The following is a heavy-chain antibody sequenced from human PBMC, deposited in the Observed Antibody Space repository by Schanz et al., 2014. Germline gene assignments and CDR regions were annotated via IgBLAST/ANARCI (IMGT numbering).Heavy chain of an antibody. D-gene: IGHD5-18*01. Sequence: EVQLVESGGDLVQPGGSLRLSCSASGFTFSTFAMHWVRQAPGKGLEYISAISNNGDSTYYADSVKGRFTISRDNSKNTRFQQMSSLRGDDVAVYYGGRAGTGMALGYFELWGRGTLVTVSS. V-gene: IGHV3-64D*06. CDR1: GFTFSTFA. J-gene: IGHJ2*01. CDR2: ISNNGDST. CDR3: GRAGTGMALGYFEL.